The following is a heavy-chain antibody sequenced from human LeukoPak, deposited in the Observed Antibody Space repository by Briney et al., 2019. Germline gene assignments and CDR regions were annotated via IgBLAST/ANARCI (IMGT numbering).Heavy chain of an antibody. CDR2: VSSDGSRT. Sequence: GGTLRLSCSASGFSFSTYAMHWVRQAPGKGLEYVSAVSSDGSRTFYADSVKGRFSMSRDNSKDTVYLQMSSLRPEDTALYYCVKGTYGNSWSPFHIWGQGTMVSVFS. CDR3: VKGTYGNSWSPFHI. CDR1: GFSFSTYA. V-gene: IGHV3-64D*06. J-gene: IGHJ3*02. D-gene: IGHD6-13*01.